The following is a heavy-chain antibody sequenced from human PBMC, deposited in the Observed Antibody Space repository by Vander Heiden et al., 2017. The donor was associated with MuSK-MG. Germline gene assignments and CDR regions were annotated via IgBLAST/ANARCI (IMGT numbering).Heavy chain of an antibody. V-gene: IGHV3-53*01. Sequence: EVQLVESAGGLIQPGGSLRLSCAASGFTVSSNYMSWVRQAPGKGLEWVSVIYSGGSTYYADSVKGRFTISRDNSKNTLYLQMNSLRAEDTAVYYCARLDYCSSTSCYNKEYYFDYWGQGTLVTVSS. CDR2: IYSGGST. D-gene: IGHD2-2*02. CDR1: GFTVSSNY. CDR3: ARLDYCSSTSCYNKEYYFDY. J-gene: IGHJ4*02.